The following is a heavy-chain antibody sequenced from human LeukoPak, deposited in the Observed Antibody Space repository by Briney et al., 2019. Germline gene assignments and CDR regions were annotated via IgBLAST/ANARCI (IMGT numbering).Heavy chain of an antibody. J-gene: IGHJ4*02. CDR3: AALVDYYDSSGYYVDY. D-gene: IGHD3-22*01. CDR1: GFTFTRSA. V-gene: IGHV1-58*02. CDR2: IVVGSGNT. Sequence: ASVTVSCKASGFTFTRSAMQWVRQARGQRLEWIGWIVVGSGNTNYAQKFQERVTISRDMSTSTAYMELSSLRSEDTAVYYCAALVDYYDSSGYYVDYWGQGTLVTVSS.